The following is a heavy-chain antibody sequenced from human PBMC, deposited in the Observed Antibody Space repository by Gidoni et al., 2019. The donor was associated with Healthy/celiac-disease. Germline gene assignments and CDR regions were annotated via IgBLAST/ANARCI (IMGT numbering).Heavy chain of an antibody. J-gene: IGHJ5*02. CDR2: IYWDDDK. V-gene: IGHV2-5*02. D-gene: IGHD2-15*01. CDR1: GFSLSTSGVG. Sequence: QITLKESGPTLVKPTQTLTLTCTFSGFSLSTSGVGVGWIRQPPGKALEWLALIYWDDDKRYSPSLKSRLTITKDTSKNQVVLTMTNMDPVDTATYYCAHQPSDIVVVVAAEASGNWFDPWGQGTLVTVSS. CDR3: AHQPSDIVVVVAAEASGNWFDP.